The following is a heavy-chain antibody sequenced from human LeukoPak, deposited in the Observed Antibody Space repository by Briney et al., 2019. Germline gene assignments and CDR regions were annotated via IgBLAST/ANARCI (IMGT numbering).Heavy chain of an antibody. V-gene: IGHV1-2*02. Sequence: ASVKVSCKASGYTFTSYAMNWVRQAPGQGLEWMGWINPNSGGTTSAQKFQGRVTMTRDTSITTAYLELNRLISDDTAVYYCARGFLVAISGPFNWFDPWGQGTLVTVSS. CDR3: ARGFLVAISGPFNWFDP. J-gene: IGHJ5*02. D-gene: IGHD3-3*02. CDR1: GYTFTSYA. CDR2: INPNSGGT.